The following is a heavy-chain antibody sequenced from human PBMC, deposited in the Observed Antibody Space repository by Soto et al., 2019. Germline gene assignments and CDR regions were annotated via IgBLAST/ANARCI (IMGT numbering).Heavy chain of an antibody. CDR1: GYSFTSHG. J-gene: IGHJ6*03. Sequence: QVQLVQSGAEVKKPGASVKVSCKASGYSFTSHGIIWVRQAPGQGLEWMGWISANSGDTNYAQKLQGRVTVTTDTSTSAAYLELRSLRPEDTAVEYCARRVRGSNMDDYHYIDVGGKGTTVTVAS. CDR2: ISANSGDT. V-gene: IGHV1-18*01. D-gene: IGHD3-10*01. CDR3: ARRVRGSNMDDYHYIDV.